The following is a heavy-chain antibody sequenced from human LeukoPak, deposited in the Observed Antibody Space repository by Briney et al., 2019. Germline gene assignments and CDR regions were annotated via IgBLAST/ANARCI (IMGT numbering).Heavy chain of an antibody. Sequence: GASVKVSCKASGYTFTSYDINWVRQATGQGLEWMGWMNPNSGNTGYAQKFQGRVTMTRNTSISTAYMELSSLRSEDTAVYYCARHLNYDFWSGYYSYYYYMDVWGKGTTVTVSS. CDR1: GYTFTSYD. CDR3: ARHLNYDFWSGYYSYYYYMDV. D-gene: IGHD3-3*01. V-gene: IGHV1-8*01. CDR2: MNPNSGNT. J-gene: IGHJ6*03.